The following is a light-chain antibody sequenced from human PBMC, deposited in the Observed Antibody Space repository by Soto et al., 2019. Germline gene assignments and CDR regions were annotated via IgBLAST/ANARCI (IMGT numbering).Light chain of an antibody. V-gene: IGKV3-11*01. CDR1: QSVNQK. CDR3: QQRSNWPPVLT. CDR2: DTS. J-gene: IGKJ5*01. Sequence: EIVLTQSPATLSVSPGERATLSCRASQSVNQKLGWYQQKPGQAPRLLIYDTSNRATGIPDRFSGSGSGTDFILTISSLEPEDFAVYYCQQRSNWPPVLTFGQGTRLEIK.